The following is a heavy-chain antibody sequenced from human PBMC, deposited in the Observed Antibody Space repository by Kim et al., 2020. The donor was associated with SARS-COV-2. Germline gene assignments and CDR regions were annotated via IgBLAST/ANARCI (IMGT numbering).Heavy chain of an antibody. V-gene: IGHV3-64*01. Sequence: GGSLRLSCAASGFTFSSYAMHWVRQAPGKGLEYVSATSSNGGSTYYANSVKGRFTISRDNSKNTLYLQMGSLRAEDMAVYYCARGWGGAVAGTVSYWGQGTLVTVSS. CDR3: ARGWGGAVAGTVSY. J-gene: IGHJ4*02. D-gene: IGHD6-19*01. CDR2: TSSNGGST. CDR1: GFTFSSYA.